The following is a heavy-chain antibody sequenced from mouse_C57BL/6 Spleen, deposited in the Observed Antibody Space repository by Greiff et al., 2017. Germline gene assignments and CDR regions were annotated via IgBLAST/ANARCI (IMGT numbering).Heavy chain of an antibody. CDR3: ARRLEAY. Sequence: EVKLQESGGGLVKPGGSLKLSCAASGFTFSDYGMHWVRQAPEKGLEWVAYISSGSSTIYYADTVKGRFTISRDNAKNTLFLQLTSLRSEDTAMYYCARRLEAYWGQGTLVTVSA. CDR2: ISSGSSTI. CDR1: GFTFSDYG. V-gene: IGHV5-17*01. D-gene: IGHD2-4*01. J-gene: IGHJ3*01.